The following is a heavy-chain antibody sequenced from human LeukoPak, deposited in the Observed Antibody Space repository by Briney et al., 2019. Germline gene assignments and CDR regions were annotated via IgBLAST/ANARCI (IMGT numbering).Heavy chain of an antibody. Sequence: GGSLRLSCAASGITFSSYGVHWVRQAPGKGLEWVAFIRYDETGLYYADSVQGRFTVSRDISKSTLYLQMNSLRPDDTAIYYCASGFWSGFRFDHWGQGTLVTVSS. CDR1: GITFSSYG. CDR2: IRYDETGL. D-gene: IGHD3-3*01. V-gene: IGHV3-30*02. CDR3: ASGFWSGFRFDH. J-gene: IGHJ4*02.